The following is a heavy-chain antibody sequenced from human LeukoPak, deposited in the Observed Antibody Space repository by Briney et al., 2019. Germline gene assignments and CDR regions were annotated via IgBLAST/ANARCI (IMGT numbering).Heavy chain of an antibody. D-gene: IGHD6-19*01. Sequence: GGSLRLSCAASGFTFSTYAMAWVRQAPGKGLEWVSSISITGDITCFADSVRGRFTISRDNSKNTLYLQMNSLRAEDTAVYYCAKPSYNSGWFILYWGQGTLVTVSS. CDR2: ISITGDIT. V-gene: IGHV3-23*01. CDR3: AKPSYNSGWFILY. CDR1: GFTFSTYA. J-gene: IGHJ4*02.